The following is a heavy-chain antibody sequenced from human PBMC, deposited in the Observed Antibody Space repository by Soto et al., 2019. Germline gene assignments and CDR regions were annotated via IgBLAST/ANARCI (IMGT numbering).Heavy chain of an antibody. J-gene: IGHJ6*02. Sequence: QVQLVESGGGVVQPGRSLRLSCAASGFTFSSYGMHWVRQAPGKGLEWVAVISYDGSNKYYADSVKGRFTISRDNSKNSLYLQMNSLRAEDTAVYYWAAGVVVVVAATSDYYGMDVWGQGTTVTVSS. D-gene: IGHD2-15*01. CDR3: AAGVVVVVAATSDYYGMDV. V-gene: IGHV3-30*03. CDR1: GFTFSSYG. CDR2: ISYDGSNK.